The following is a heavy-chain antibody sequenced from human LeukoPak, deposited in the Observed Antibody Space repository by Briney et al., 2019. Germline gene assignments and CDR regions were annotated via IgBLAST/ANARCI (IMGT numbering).Heavy chain of an antibody. CDR3: AKYDTSVNFDY. J-gene: IGHJ4*02. CDR2: IKSETDGGTT. CDR1: GFTFTNAW. V-gene: IGHV3-15*01. D-gene: IGHD3-22*01. Sequence: GGSLRLSCVASGFTFTNAWMSWVRQAPGKGLEWVGHIKSETDGGTTDHAAPVKGRFFISRDDSRDTLYLQMNSLKTDDTAVYYCAKYDTSVNFDYWGQGTLVTVSS.